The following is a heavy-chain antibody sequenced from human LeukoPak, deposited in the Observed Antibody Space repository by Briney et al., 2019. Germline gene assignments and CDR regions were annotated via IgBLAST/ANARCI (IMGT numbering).Heavy chain of an antibody. CDR3: ARRVRLGYDFWSGYYTGSRYYYYMDV. D-gene: IGHD3-3*01. V-gene: IGHV5-51*01. J-gene: IGHJ6*03. Sequence: GETLKISCKGSGYSFTSYWSGWVRQMPGKGLEWMGIIYPGDSYTRYSPSFPVQVTISADKAISTADLQWSSLKASDTAMYYCARRVRLGYDFWSGYYTGSRYYYYMDVWGKGTTVTVSS. CDR1: GYSFTSYW. CDR2: IYPGDSYT.